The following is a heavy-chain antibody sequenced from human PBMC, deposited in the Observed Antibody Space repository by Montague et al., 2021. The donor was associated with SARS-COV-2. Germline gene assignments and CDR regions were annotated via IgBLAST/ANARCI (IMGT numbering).Heavy chain of an antibody. J-gene: IGHJ6*02. CDR1: GFTFSDCD. CDR2: ISTRSTYT. V-gene: IGHV3-11*03. D-gene: IGHD3-10*01. Sequence: SLRLSYAASGFTFSDCDMTWIRQAPGKGLEWLSYISTRSTYTNYADSVKGRFTISRDDAKNSLYLQMNSLRAEDTAVYYCASFTMARGSPGYGMDVWGQGTTVTVSS. CDR3: ASFTMARGSPGYGMDV.